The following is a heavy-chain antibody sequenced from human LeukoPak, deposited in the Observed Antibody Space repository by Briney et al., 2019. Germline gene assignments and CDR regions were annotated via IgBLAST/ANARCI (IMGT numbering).Heavy chain of an antibody. V-gene: IGHV3-74*01. CDR3: VRGDYYGVDV. Sequence: GGSLRLSCAASGFTFSSYWMHWVRHAPGKGLVWVSRINSDGYSISYADFVRGRFTISRDNAKNTLYLQLNSLRAEDTAVYYWVRGDYYGVDVWGQGTTVTVSS. CDR1: GFTFSSYW. CDR2: INSDGYSI. J-gene: IGHJ6*02.